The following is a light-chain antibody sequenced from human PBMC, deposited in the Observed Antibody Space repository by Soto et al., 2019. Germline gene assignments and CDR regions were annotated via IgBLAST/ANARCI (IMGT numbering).Light chain of an antibody. CDR1: QSVSSSY. Sequence: EIVLTQSPGTLSLSPGERATLSCRASQSVSSSYLAWYQQKPGQALTLLIYDASRRATGIPDRFSGSGSGTDFTLTISRLETEDFAVYYCQQYGSPPPTTFGQGTRLEIK. CDR3: QQYGSPPPTT. J-gene: IGKJ5*01. CDR2: DAS. V-gene: IGKV3-20*01.